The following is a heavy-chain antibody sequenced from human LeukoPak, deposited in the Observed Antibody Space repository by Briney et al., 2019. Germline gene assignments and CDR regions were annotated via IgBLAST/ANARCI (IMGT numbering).Heavy chain of an antibody. CDR1: GGSISSYY. CDR2: IYYSGST. J-gene: IGHJ6*02. CDR3: ARDAAAAGTWGYYYYGMDV. Sequence: SETLSLTCTVSGGSISSYYWSWIRQPPGKGLEWIGYIYYSGSTNHNPSLKSRVTISVDTSKNQFSLKLSSVTAADTAVYYCARDAAAAGTWGYYYYGMDVWGQGTTVTVSS. V-gene: IGHV4-59*01. D-gene: IGHD6-13*01.